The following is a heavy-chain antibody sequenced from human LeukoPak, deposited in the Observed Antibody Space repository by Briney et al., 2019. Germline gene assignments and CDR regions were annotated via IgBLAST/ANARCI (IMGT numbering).Heavy chain of an antibody. CDR1: GGSFSGYY. D-gene: IGHD1-26*01. Sequence: SETLSLTCAVYGGSFSGYYWSWIRQPPGKGLEWIGEINHSGSTNYNPSPKSRVTISVGTSKNQFSLKLSSVTAADTAVYYCARGNLSGDYYYGMDVRGQGTTVTVSS. V-gene: IGHV4-34*01. CDR2: INHSGST. J-gene: IGHJ6*02. CDR3: ARGNLSGDYYYGMDV.